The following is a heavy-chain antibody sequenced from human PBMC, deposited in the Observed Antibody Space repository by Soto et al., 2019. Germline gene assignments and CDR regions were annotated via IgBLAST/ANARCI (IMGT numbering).Heavy chain of an antibody. D-gene: IGHD6-19*01. Sequence: SETLSLTCTVSGYCISSGSYWAWIRQPPGKGPERIASIYHGGTTFYNPSLKSRITISVDTSNNRFSLKLTSVTAADTAVYYCARVHVMVVAGSTFDYWGHGTLVTVSS. CDR3: ARVHVMVVAGSTFDY. CDR2: IYHGGTT. V-gene: IGHV4-38-2*02. CDR1: GYCISSGSY. J-gene: IGHJ4*01.